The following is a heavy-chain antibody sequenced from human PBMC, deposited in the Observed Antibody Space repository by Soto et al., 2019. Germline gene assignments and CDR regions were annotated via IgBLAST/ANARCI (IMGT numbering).Heavy chain of an antibody. D-gene: IGHD3-22*01. J-gene: IGHJ4*02. V-gene: IGHV4-34*01. CDR2: INHSGST. Sequence: QVQLQQWGAGLLKPSETLSLTCAVYGGSFSGYYWSWIRQPPGKGLEWIGEINHSGSTNYNPSLKSRVTISVDTSKNQFSLKLRSVTAADTAVYYCARGRGSSGELNDWGQGTLVTVSS. CDR1: GGSFSGYY. CDR3: ARGRGSSGELND.